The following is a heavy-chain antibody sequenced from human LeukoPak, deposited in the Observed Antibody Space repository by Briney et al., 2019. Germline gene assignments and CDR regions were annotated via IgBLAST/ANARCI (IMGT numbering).Heavy chain of an antibody. CDR3: ARDGGSYSSQYYFDY. V-gene: IGHV4-59*01. J-gene: IGHJ4*02. Sequence: SSETLSLTCTVSGGSISSYYWSWIRQPPGKGLEWIGYIYYSGSTNYNPSLKSRVTISVDTSKNQFSLKLSSVTAADTAVYYCARDGGSYSSQYYFDYWGQGTLVTVSS. CDR1: GGSISSYY. D-gene: IGHD1-26*01. CDR2: IYYSGST.